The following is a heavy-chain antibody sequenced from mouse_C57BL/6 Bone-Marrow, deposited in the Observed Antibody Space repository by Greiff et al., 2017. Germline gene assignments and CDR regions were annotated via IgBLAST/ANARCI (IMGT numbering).Heavy chain of an antibody. CDR2: IDPENGDT. CDR3: TTRTGRVFDY. D-gene: IGHD4-1*01. Sequence: VQLQQSGAELVRPGASVKLSCTASGFNIKDDYMHWVKQRPGQGLEWIGWIDPENGDTEYTSKFQGKATLTADTASNPAYLQLSSLTSEDTAVYYCTTRTGRVFDYWGQGTTLTVSS. CDR1: GFNIKDDY. V-gene: IGHV14-4*01. J-gene: IGHJ2*01.